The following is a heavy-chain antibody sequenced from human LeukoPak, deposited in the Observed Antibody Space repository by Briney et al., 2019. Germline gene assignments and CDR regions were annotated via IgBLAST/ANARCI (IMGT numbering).Heavy chain of an antibody. D-gene: IGHD6-13*01. Sequence: GGSLRLSXAASGFTFSGYAMSWVRQAPGKGLEWVSAISGGGGSTYYADSVKGRFTISRDNSKNTLYLQMNSLRAEDTAVYYCAKDSYSNTWYNDYWGQGTLVTVSS. V-gene: IGHV3-23*01. CDR3: AKDSYSNTWYNDY. CDR2: ISGGGGST. CDR1: GFTFSGYA. J-gene: IGHJ4*02.